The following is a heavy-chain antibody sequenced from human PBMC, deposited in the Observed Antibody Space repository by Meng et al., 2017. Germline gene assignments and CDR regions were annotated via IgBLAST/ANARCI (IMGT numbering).Heavy chain of an antibody. Sequence: GESLKISCAASGFTFSSYSMNWVRQAPGKGLEWGSSISSSSSYIYYADSVKGRFTISRDNAKNSLYLQMNSLRAEDTAVYYCARAPQIRYFDFGAENWFDPWGQGTLVTVSS. J-gene: IGHJ5*02. CDR1: GFTFSSYS. CDR2: ISSSSSYI. V-gene: IGHV3-21*01. D-gene: IGHD3-9*01. CDR3: ARAPQIRYFDFGAENWFDP.